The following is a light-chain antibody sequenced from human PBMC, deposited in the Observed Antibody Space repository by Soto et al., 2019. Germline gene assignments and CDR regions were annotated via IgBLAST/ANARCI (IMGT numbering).Light chain of an antibody. Sequence: EIVLTQSPGTLSLSPGQRATLSCRASESISRDYLAWYQQGLGQAPRLLIYGASSGATGIPDRFSGSGSGTDFTLTISRLEPEDFAIYYCQQYGGVPYTFGQGPRWISN. CDR3: QQYGGVPYT. J-gene: IGKJ2*01. V-gene: IGKV3-20*01. CDR2: GAS. CDR1: ESISRDY.